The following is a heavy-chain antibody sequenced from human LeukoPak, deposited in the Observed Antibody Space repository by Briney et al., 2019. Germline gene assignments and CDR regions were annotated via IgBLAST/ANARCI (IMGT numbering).Heavy chain of an antibody. D-gene: IGHD3-9*01. CDR2: ISSSSSYI. J-gene: IGHJ4*02. Sequence: PGGSLRLSCAASGFTFSTYSMNWVRQAPGKGLEWVSSISSSSSYIYYADSVKGRFTISRDNAKNSLYLQMNSLRAEDTAVYYCASPKRYFDWLLDYWGQGTLVTVSS. V-gene: IGHV3-21*01. CDR1: GFTFSTYS. CDR3: ASPKRYFDWLLDY.